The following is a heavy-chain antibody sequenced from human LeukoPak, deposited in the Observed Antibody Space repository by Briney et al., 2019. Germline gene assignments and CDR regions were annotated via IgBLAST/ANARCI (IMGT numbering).Heavy chain of an antibody. Sequence: SETLSLTCSVSGASIASTSYYWGWVRQPPGKGLEWFGNIYHSGNTYYTSSLRSRVTISVDTSKNLFSLNLTSVTGADTAVYFCARVADSSGWFGDYFDNWGLGTLVTVSS. J-gene: IGHJ4*02. CDR1: GASIASTSYY. CDR3: ARVADSSGWFGDYFDN. CDR2: IYHSGNT. V-gene: IGHV4-39*02. D-gene: IGHD6-19*01.